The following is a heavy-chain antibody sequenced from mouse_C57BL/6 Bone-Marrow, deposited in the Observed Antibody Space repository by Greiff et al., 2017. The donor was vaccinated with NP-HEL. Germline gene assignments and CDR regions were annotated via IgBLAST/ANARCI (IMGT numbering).Heavy chain of an antibody. J-gene: IGHJ1*03. Sequence: EVQLQQSGPELVKPGASVKIPCKASGYTFTDYNMDWVKQSHGKSLEWIGDINPNNGGTIYNQKFKGKATLTVDKSSSTAYMELRSLTSEDTAVYYCARGTDYGSSVRYFDVWGTGTTVTVSS. CDR3: ARGTDYGSSVRYFDV. CDR1: GYTFTDYN. CDR2: INPNNGGT. D-gene: IGHD1-1*01. V-gene: IGHV1-18*01.